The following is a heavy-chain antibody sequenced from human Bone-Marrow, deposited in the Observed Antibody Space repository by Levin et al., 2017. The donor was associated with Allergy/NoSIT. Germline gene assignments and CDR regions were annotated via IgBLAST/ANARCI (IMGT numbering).Heavy chain of an antibody. CDR2: IRQDGSEK. CDR1: GFSLSTYW. D-gene: IGHD2-2*01. V-gene: IGHV3-7*01. J-gene: IGHJ6*02. Sequence: ASVKVSCTASGFSLSTYWMTWVRQAPGKGLEWVANIRQDGSEKYYEDSVKGRFTISRDNAKNSLYLQMNSLRAEDTGVYYCARDLVVSGSAFYYGMDVWGQGTTVTVSS. CDR3: ARDLVVSGSAFYYGMDV.